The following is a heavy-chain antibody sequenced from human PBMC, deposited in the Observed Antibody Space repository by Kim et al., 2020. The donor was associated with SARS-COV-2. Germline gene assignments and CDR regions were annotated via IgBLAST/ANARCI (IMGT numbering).Heavy chain of an antibody. CDR3: AKDYYDSSGYYPFYWFDP. D-gene: IGHD3-22*01. CDR1: GGSISSSSYY. Sequence: SETLSLTCTVSGGSISSSSYYWGWIRQPPGKGLEWIGSIYYSGSTYYNPSLKSRVTISVDTSKNQFSLKLSSVTAADTAVYYCAKDYYDSSGYYPFYWFDPWGQGTLVTVSS. CDR2: IYYSGST. V-gene: IGHV4-39*01. J-gene: IGHJ5*02.